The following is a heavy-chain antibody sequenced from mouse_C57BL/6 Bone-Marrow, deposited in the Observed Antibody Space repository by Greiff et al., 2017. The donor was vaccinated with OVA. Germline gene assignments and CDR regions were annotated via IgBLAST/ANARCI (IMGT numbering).Heavy chain of an antibody. CDR1: EYEFPSHD. D-gene: IGHD2-3*01. CDR2: INSDGGST. V-gene: IGHV5-2*01. CDR3: SSPSSMISSANDY. Sequence: EVKLVESGGGLVQPGESLKLSCESNEYEFPSHDMSWVRKTPEKRLELVAAINSDGGSTYYPDTMERRFIISRDNTKKPMYMTMSSLMSEVSALYYCSSPSSMISSANDYWGQGTSLTVSS. J-gene: IGHJ2*02.